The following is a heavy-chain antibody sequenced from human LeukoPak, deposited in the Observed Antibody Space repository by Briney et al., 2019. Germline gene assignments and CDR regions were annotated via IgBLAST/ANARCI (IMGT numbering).Heavy chain of an antibody. Sequence: SETLSLTCTVSGGFISSYYWSWIRQPPGKGLEWIGYIYYSGSTNYNPSLKSRVTISVDTSKNQFSLKLSSVTAADTAVYYCARDSPYYYGSGSATYYMDVWGKGTTVTISS. CDR3: ARDSPYYYGSGSATYYMDV. CDR2: IYYSGST. D-gene: IGHD3-10*01. J-gene: IGHJ6*03. CDR1: GGFISSYY. V-gene: IGHV4-59*01.